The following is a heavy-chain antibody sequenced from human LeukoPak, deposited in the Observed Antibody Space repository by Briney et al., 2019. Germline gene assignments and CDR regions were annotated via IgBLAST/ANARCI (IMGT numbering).Heavy chain of an antibody. CDR1: GYPFTSYY. CDR2: INPSGGST. D-gene: IGHD3-3*01. J-gene: IGHJ3*02. Sequence: ASVKVSCKASGYPFTSYYMHWVRQAPGQGLEWMGIINPSGGSTSYAQKFQGRVTMTRDTSTSTVYMELSSLRSEDTAVYYCARDGSEWFGYELGYDAFDIWGQGTMVTVSS. CDR3: ARDGSEWFGYELGYDAFDI. V-gene: IGHV1-46*01.